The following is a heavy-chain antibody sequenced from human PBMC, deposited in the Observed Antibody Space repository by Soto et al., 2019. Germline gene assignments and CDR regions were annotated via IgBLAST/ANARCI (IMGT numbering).Heavy chain of an antibody. Sequence: PSETLSLTCTVSGSSVSSNNYYWAFIRQPPGKGLEWIGSVYNSGSTYYNPSLKSRLTVSLDTSKNQLSLSLRSVTAADTAVYYCARHPLRFCSTTCCYPDGGNFDYWGQGTLVTVSS. J-gene: IGHJ4*02. CDR3: ARHPLRFCSTTCCYPDGGNFDY. D-gene: IGHD2-2*01. CDR1: GSSVSSNNYY. CDR2: VYNSGST. V-gene: IGHV4-39*01.